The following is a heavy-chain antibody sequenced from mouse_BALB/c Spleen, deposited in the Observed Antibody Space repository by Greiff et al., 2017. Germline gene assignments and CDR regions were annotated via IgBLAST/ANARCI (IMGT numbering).Heavy chain of an antibody. V-gene: IGHV5-12-1*01. D-gene: IGHD2-4*01. CDR3: ATGYDYDGY. Sequence: EVMLVESGGGLVKPGGSLKLSCAASGFAFSSYDMSWVRQTPEKRLEWVAYISSGGGSTYYPDTVKGRFTISRDNAKNTLYLQMSSLKSEDTAMYYCATGYDYDGYWGQGTTLTVSS. CDR2: ISSGGGST. CDR1: GFAFSSYD. J-gene: IGHJ2*01.